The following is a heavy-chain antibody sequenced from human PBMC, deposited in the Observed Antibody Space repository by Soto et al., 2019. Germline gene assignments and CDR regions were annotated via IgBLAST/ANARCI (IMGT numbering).Heavy chain of an antibody. J-gene: IGHJ4*02. Sequence: QVQLVQSGAEVKKPGSSVKVSCKASGDTFSFYTINWVRQAPGLGLEWMGRVNPIVSMSNYAQKFQGRVTITADKSTNTAYMQLRSLRSEDTASYYCAASYGSGYRAFDYWGQGALVTVSS. CDR2: VNPIVSMS. D-gene: IGHD3-10*01. V-gene: IGHV1-69*02. CDR3: AASYGSGYRAFDY. CDR1: GDTFSFYT.